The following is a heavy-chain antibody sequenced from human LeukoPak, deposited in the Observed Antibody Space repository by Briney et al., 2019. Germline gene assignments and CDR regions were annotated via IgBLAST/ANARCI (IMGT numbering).Heavy chain of an antibody. D-gene: IGHD6-13*01. J-gene: IGHJ4*02. V-gene: IGHV3-23*01. CDR1: GFTFSSYA. Sequence: GGSLRLSCAASGFTFSSYAMSWVRQAPGKGLEWVSAISGSGGSTYYADSVKGRFTISRDNSKNTPYLQMNSLRAEDTAVYYCAKLGQLVFFYYWGQGTLVTVSS. CDR3: AKLGQLVFFYY. CDR2: ISGSGGST.